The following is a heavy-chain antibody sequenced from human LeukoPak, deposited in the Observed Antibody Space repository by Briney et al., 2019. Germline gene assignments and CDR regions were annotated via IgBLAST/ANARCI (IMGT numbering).Heavy chain of an antibody. Sequence: PGGSLRLSCAASGFTFSDYYMSWIRQAPGKGLEWVSYINSGSSYTNYADSVKGRFIISRDNAKNSLYLQMNSLRAEDTAVYYCAREMYSGSSSVRRAIDIWGQRTKVTVSS. V-gene: IGHV3-11*06. CDR3: AREMYSGSSSVRRAIDI. J-gene: IGHJ3*02. CDR1: GFTFSDYY. D-gene: IGHD1-26*01. CDR2: INSGSSYT.